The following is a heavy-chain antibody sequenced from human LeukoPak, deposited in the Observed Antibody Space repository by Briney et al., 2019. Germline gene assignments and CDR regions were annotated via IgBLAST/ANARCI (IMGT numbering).Heavy chain of an antibody. CDR3: ARAGRAVAPQGYYFDF. CDR1: GFTFSSYS. V-gene: IGHV3-21*06. Sequence: GGSLRLSCAASGFTFSSYSMNWVRQAPGKGLEWVSSISSSSTYINYADSVKGRFTVSRDNAKSSLFLEMNSRRAEDTAVYYCARAGRAVAPQGYYFDFWCQGTLVSVSS. CDR2: ISSSSTYI. D-gene: IGHD6-19*01. J-gene: IGHJ4*02.